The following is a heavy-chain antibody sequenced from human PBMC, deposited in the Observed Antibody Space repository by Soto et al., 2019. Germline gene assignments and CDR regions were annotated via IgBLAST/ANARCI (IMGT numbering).Heavy chain of an antibody. D-gene: IGHD6-13*01. J-gene: IGHJ5*02. Sequence: GASVKVSCKASGYTFTSYGISWVRQAPGQGLEWMGWISTYNGSTNYAQKPQGRVTMTTDTSTSTAYMELRSLRSDDTAVYYCARDMSEQQPHGDLQFDPWGQRTLVTVSS. CDR1: GYTFTSYG. CDR3: ARDMSEQQPHGDLQFDP. V-gene: IGHV1-18*01. CDR2: ISTYNGST.